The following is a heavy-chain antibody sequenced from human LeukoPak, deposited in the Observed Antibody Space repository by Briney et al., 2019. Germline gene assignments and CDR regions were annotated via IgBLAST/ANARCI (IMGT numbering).Heavy chain of an antibody. CDR3: ARVSGSYVFDY. J-gene: IGHJ4*02. CDR1: GFTFSDYY. Sequence: GGSLRLSCAASGFTFSDYYMSWIRQAPGKGLEWVSYITGSTSFTNYADSVKGRFTISRDNAKNSLYLQLNSLRAEDTAVYYCARVSGSYVFDYWGQGALVTVSS. D-gene: IGHD1-26*01. CDR2: ITGSTSFT. V-gene: IGHV3-11*05.